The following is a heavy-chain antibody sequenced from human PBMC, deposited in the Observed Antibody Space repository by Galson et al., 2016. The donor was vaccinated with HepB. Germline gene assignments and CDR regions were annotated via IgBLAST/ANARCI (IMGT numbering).Heavy chain of an antibody. J-gene: IGHJ6*02. CDR1: GDSVSSNSAG. Sequence: CAISGDSVSSNSAGWYWIRQSRSRGLEGLGRTYYRSKWHFDYAQSVTSRITINPDTANIQFSLQLNSATPEDTAIYYCSRSYLLGGGFGTWGHGATVIASS. V-gene: IGHV6-1*01. D-gene: IGHD7-27*01. CDR3: SRSYLLGGGFGT. CDR2: TYYRSKWHF.